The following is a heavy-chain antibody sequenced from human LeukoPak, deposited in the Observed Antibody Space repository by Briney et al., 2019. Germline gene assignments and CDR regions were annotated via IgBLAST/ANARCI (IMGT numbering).Heavy chain of an antibody. CDR1: GFTFSTHF. V-gene: IGHV3-23*01. Sequence: GGSLRLSCAASGFTFSTHFMGWVRQAPGKGLEWVSGISASGSSTYYADSVKGRFTISRDNSKNTLLLQMNSLRAEDTAVYYCAKAHYDILTGYSALFDYWGQGTLVTVSS. D-gene: IGHD3-9*01. J-gene: IGHJ4*02. CDR2: ISASGSST. CDR3: AKAHYDILTGYSALFDY.